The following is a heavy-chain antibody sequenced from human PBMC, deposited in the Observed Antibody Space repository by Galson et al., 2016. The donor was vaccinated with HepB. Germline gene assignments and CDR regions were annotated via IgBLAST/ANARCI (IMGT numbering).Heavy chain of an antibody. V-gene: IGHV4-61*01. CDR3: ARMDPALISGFDY. Sequence: ETLSLTCTVSGGSISSGNYYWSWVRQPPGKRLEWIGDIYYSGTTNYKPSLKSRVTISVDTSKNQFSLRLSSVTAADTAVYYCARMDPALISGFDYWGQGTLVTVAS. D-gene: IGHD2-15*01. CDR2: IYYSGTT. J-gene: IGHJ4*02. CDR1: GGSISSGNYY.